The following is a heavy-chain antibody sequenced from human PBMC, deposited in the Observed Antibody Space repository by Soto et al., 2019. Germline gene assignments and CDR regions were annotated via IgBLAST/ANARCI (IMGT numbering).Heavy chain of an antibody. Sequence: SETLSLTSTVSGFNISSSSYYWGWIRQPPGKGLEWIGEIYHSGSTNYNPSLKSRVTISVDKSKNQFSLKLSSVTAADTAVYYCATLPDGYSSGWYYGLDYWGQGTLVPVSS. CDR3: ATLPDGYSSGWYYGLDY. D-gene: IGHD6-19*01. CDR1: GFNISSSSYY. V-gene: IGHV4-39*01. J-gene: IGHJ4*02. CDR2: IYHSGST.